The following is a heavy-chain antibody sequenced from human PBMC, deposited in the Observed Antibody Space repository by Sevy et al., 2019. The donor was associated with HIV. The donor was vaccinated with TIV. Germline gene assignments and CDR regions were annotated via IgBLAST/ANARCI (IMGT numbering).Heavy chain of an antibody. D-gene: IGHD3-16*01. CDR3: ATTREYYEDNSGYLDY. CDR1: GYTLTKLS. Sequence: ASVKVSCKVSGYTLTKLSMHWVRQAPGKRLEWMGSFDPEDGERIYAQKFQGRVTMTEDTSRDTAYMELNSLRSEDTAMYYCATTREYYEDNSGYLDYWGQGILVTVSS. V-gene: IGHV1-24*01. J-gene: IGHJ4*02. CDR2: FDPEDGER.